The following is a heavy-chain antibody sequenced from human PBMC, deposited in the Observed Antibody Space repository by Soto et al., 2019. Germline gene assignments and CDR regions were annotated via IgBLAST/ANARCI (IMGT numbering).Heavy chain of an antibody. CDR1: GFAFSIYA. Sequence: GGSLRLSCAASGFAFSIYALHWVRHAPGKGLEYISGVRGNGDPPFYTDSVKGRFTISRDTSKNTLYLQMTTLSADDTAVYYCVKSRGGNNFDFFDWGQGTLVTVSS. CDR3: VKSRGGNNFDFFD. J-gene: IGHJ4*02. CDR2: VRGNGDPP. V-gene: IGHV3-64D*06. D-gene: IGHD5-12*01.